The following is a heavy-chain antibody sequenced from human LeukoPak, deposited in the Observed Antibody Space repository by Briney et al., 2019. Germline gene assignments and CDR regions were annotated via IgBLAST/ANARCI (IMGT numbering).Heavy chain of an antibody. Sequence: ASVKVSCKASGGTFSSYAISWVRQAPGQGLEWMGGIIPIFGTANYAQKFQGRVTITADESTSTAYMELSSLRSEDTAVYYCARDWRRFSLFDYWGQGTLVTVSS. D-gene: IGHD5-12*01. V-gene: IGHV1-69*13. CDR1: GGTFSSYA. CDR2: IIPIFGTA. J-gene: IGHJ4*02. CDR3: ARDWRRFSLFDY.